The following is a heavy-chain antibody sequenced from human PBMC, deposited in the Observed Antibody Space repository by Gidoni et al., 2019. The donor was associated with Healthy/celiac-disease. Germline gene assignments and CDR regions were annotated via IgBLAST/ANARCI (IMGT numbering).Heavy chain of an antibody. D-gene: IGHD3-22*01. CDR3: ARLSSGYYSLEYFQH. CDR2: IYYSGST. J-gene: IGHJ1*01. Sequence: QVQLQESGPGLVKPSQTLSLTCPVSGGSISSGDYYWSWIRQPPGKGLEWIGYIYYSGSTYYNPSLKSRVTISVDTSKNQFSLKLSSVTAADTAVYYCARLSSGYYSLEYFQHWGQGTLVTVSS. CDR1: GGSISSGDYY. V-gene: IGHV4-30-4*01.